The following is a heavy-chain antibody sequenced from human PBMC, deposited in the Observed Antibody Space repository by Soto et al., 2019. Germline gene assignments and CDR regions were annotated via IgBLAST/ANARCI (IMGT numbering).Heavy chain of an antibody. J-gene: IGHJ6*02. CDR2: ISYDGSNK. CDR3: ARDLWFGEYKYYYGMDV. Sequence: GGSLRLSCAASGFTFSSYAMHWVRQAPGKGLEWVAVISYDGSNKYYADSVKGRFTISRDNSKNTLYLQMNSLRAEDTAVYYCARDLWFGEYKYYYGMDVWGQGTTVTVSS. V-gene: IGHV3-30-3*01. CDR1: GFTFSSYA. D-gene: IGHD3-10*01.